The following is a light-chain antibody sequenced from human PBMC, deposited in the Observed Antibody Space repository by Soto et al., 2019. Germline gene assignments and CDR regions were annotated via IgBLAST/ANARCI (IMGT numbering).Light chain of an antibody. J-gene: IGKJ2*01. Sequence: EIVLTQSPATLSLSPGERATLSCSASQSVSSYLAWYQQKPGQAPRLLIYGASTRATGIPARFTGGGSGTEFTLTISSLQSEDFAVYYCQQYNNWPPYTFGQGTKVDI. CDR1: QSVSSY. CDR2: GAS. CDR3: QQYNNWPPYT. V-gene: IGKV3-15*01.